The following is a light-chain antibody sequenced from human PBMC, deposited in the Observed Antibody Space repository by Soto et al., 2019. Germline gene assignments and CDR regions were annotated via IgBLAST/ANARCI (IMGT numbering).Light chain of an antibody. CDR1: QSVSSIY. Sequence: EIVLTQSPGTLSLSPGERATLPCRASQSVSSIYLAWYQQKPGQAPRLLIYGASSRATGIPDRFSGSGSGTDFTLTISRLEPEDFAVYYCQQYGSSRWTFGQGNKVDIK. V-gene: IGKV3-20*01. CDR2: GAS. CDR3: QQYGSSRWT. J-gene: IGKJ1*01.